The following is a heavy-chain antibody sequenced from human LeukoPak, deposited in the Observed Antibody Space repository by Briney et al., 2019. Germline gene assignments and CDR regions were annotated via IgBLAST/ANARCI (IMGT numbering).Heavy chain of an antibody. V-gene: IGHV4-39*06. CDR2: IYYTGGT. D-gene: IGHD3-16*01. CDR3: ARMEASGVALRLAYYFDY. Sequence: RASETLSLTCSVSGASISSSCYFWGWIRQPPGKGLGWIATIYYTGGTYFNPSLKSRATMSLDTSRSQFTLKLSSVTAADAAVYYCARMEASGVALRLAYYFDYWGQGTLVTVSS. J-gene: IGHJ4*02. CDR1: GASISSSCYF.